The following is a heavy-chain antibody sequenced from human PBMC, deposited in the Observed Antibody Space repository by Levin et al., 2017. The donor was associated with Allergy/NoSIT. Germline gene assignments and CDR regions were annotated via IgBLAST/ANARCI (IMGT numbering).Heavy chain of an antibody. D-gene: IGHD3-22*01. Sequence: GGSLRLSCAASGFTFSSYGMHWVRQAPGKGLEWVAVIWYDGSNKYYADSVKGRFTISRDNSKNTLYLQMNSLRAEDTAVYYCARDFFSYDSSGYFSIWGQGTLVTVSS. CDR3: ARDFFSYDSSGYFSI. J-gene: IGHJ4*02. CDR2: IWYDGSNK. V-gene: IGHV3-33*01. CDR1: GFTFSSYG.